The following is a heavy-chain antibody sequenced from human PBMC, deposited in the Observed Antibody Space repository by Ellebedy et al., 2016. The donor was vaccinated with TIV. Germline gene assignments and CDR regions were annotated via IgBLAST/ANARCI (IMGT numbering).Heavy chain of an antibody. Sequence: SETLSLTCTVSGGSISSYYWSWIRQPPGKGLEWIGYIYYSGSTNYNPSLKSRVTISVDTSKNQFSLKLSYMTAADTAVYYCARHGGYRGYFDYWGQGTLVTVSS. CDR3: ARHGGYRGYFDY. D-gene: IGHD5-18*01. V-gene: IGHV4-59*08. CDR1: GGSISSYY. CDR2: IYYSGST. J-gene: IGHJ4*02.